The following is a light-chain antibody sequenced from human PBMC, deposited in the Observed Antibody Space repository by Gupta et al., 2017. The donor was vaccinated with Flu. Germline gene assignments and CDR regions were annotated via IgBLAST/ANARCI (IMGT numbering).Light chain of an antibody. CDR1: SSDVGGYNY. CDR2: EVT. CDR3: ASYTTTSTWV. V-gene: IGLV2-14*01. J-gene: IGLJ3*02. Sequence: QSALTQPASVSGYPGQSITISCTGTSSDVGGYNYVSWYQQHPGKAPELMIYEVTDRPSGVSDRFSGSKPGNTASLTISGLQAEDEADYFCASYTTTSTWVFGGGTKLTVL.